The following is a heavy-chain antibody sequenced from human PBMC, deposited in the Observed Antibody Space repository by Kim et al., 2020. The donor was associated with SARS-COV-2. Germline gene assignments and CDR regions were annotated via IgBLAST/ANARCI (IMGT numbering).Heavy chain of an antibody. D-gene: IGHD1-20*01. CDR3: AKAGDNWNDVKGGRYYF. J-gene: IGHJ4*01. Sequence: GGSLRLSCAASAFTFRRYAMNWVRQAPGKGLEWVSGISGNSGNTYYADSVNGRFTISRDNSKNTLYLQMNSLRVEDTAVYYCAKAGDNWNDVKGGRYYF. CDR2: ISGNSGNT. CDR1: AFTFRRYA. V-gene: IGHV3-23*01.